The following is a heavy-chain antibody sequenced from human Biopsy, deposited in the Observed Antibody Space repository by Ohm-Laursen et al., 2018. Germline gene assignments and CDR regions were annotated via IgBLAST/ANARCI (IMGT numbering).Heavy chain of an antibody. Sequence: SETLSLTCPVSGGSISSDWWSWIRQTPGKGLEWIGYAYYSGTTTYNPSLRSRVTISVDTSMNQISLRLQSVTAADTAIYYCTRATNSTGWPYYYFYGMDIWGQGTTVTVSS. D-gene: IGHD2/OR15-2a*01. CDR1: GGSISSDW. J-gene: IGHJ6*02. CDR3: TRATNSTGWPYYYFYGMDI. CDR2: AYYSGTT. V-gene: IGHV4-59*01.